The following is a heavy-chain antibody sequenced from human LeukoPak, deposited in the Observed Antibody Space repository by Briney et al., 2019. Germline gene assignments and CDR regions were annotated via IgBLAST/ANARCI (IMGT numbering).Heavy chain of an antibody. J-gene: IGHJ4*02. Sequence: SVKVSCKASGYTFTTHDINWVRQATGQGLEWLGRMSPNSGDTGYAQRFQGSVTMTSDSSISTAYMELSSLRSEDTAIYYCVRTPPNWGFDYWGQGTLVTVSS. CDR2: MSPNSGDT. D-gene: IGHD7-27*01. CDR3: VRTPPNWGFDY. CDR1: GYTFTTHD. V-gene: IGHV1-8*01.